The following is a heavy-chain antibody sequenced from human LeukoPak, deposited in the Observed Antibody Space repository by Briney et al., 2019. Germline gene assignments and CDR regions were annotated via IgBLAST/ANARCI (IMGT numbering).Heavy chain of an antibody. D-gene: IGHD5-18*01. CDR2: MNPNSGNT. V-gene: IGHV1-8*01. Sequence: ASVKVSCKASGYTFTSYDINWVRQATGQGLEWMGWMNPNSGNTGYAQKFQGRVTMTRNTSISTAYMELSSLRSEDTAVYYCARGGYSYGLILYYYGMDVWGQGTTVTVPS. CDR1: GYTFTSYD. J-gene: IGHJ6*02. CDR3: ARGGYSYGLILYYYGMDV.